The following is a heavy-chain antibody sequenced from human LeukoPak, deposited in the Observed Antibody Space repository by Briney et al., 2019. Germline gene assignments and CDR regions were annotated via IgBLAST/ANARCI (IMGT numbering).Heavy chain of an antibody. CDR2: IYTSGST. Sequence: SETLSLTCTVSGGSSNNYYWSWIRQSAGKRLEWIGRIYTSGSTNYNPSLKSRVSMSVDTSKNQFSLRLRSVTAADTAVYYCARESGYYYDTSGYTFDYWGQGILVTVSS. J-gene: IGHJ4*02. V-gene: IGHV4-4*07. CDR3: ARESGYYYDTSGYTFDY. CDR1: GGSSNNYY. D-gene: IGHD3-22*01.